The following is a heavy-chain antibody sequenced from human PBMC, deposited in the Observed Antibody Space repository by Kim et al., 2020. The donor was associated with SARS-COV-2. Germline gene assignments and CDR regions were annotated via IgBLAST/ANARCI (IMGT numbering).Heavy chain of an antibody. V-gene: IGHV3-23*01. CDR3: AKGAGAPFFFDY. Sequence: GGSLRLSCAASGFTFSSYAMSWVRQAPGKGLEWVSSISGIGGSTYYADSVKGRFTISRDNSKNTLFLQMNNLRAEDTAVYYCAKGAGAPFFFDYWGQGTLVTVSS. J-gene: IGHJ4*02. D-gene: IGHD6-19*01. CDR2: ISGIGGST. CDR1: GFTFSSYA.